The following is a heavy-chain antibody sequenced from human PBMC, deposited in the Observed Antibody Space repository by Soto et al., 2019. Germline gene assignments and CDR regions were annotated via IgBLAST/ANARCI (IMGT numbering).Heavy chain of an antibody. CDR3: ASDFLYSSSSPYWLDP. CDR1: GYTFTSYD. D-gene: IGHD6-6*01. CDR2: MNPNSGNT. V-gene: IGHV1-8*01. Sequence: ASVKVSCKASGYTFTSYDINWVRQATGQGLEWMGWMNPNSGNTGYAQKFQGRVTMTRNTSISTAYMELSSLRSEDTAGYYCASDFLYSSSSPYWLDPWGKGTLVTVSS. J-gene: IGHJ5*02.